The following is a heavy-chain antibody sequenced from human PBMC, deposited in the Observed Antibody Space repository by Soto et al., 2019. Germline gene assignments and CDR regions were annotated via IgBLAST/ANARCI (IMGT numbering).Heavy chain of an antibody. J-gene: IGHJ6*02. V-gene: IGHV1-69*06. CDR3: ASCSSTRGGYYYYAMDV. CDR2: IIPIFGTA. Sequence: RASVKVSCKASGGTFSSYAISWVRQAPGQGLEWMGGIIPIFGTANYAQKFQGRVTITADKSTSTAYMELSSLRSEDTAVYYCASCSSTRGGYYYYAMDVWGQGTTVTVSS. CDR1: GGTFSSYA. D-gene: IGHD2-2*01.